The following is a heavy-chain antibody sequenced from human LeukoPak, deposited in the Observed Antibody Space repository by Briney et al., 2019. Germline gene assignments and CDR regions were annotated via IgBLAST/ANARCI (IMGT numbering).Heavy chain of an antibody. D-gene: IGHD6-19*01. CDR3: ARDDSSGRSWDY. CDR1: GFTFSNDW. CDR2: IKEDGREA. J-gene: IGHJ4*02. Sequence: PGRSLRLSCAVSGFTFSNDWISAGRQAPRKGLEWVANIKEDGREAYYVDSMKGRLTMSRDNAKNSLSLQMDSLRAEDTAVYYCARDDSSGRSWDYWGQGTLVTVSS. V-gene: IGHV3-7*01.